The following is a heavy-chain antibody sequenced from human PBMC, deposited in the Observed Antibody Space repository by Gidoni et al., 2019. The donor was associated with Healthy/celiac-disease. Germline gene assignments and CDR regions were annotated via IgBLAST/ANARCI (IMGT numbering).Heavy chain of an antibody. CDR1: GYTFTGYY. V-gene: IGHV1-2*04. Sequence: QVQLVQSGAEVKTPGASVKVSCKASGYTFTGYYMHWVRQAPGQGLEWMGWINPNSGGTNYAQKFQGWVTMTRDTSISTAYMELSRLRSDDTAVYYCARAPVVRGWYFDLWGRGTLVTVSS. CDR3: ARAPVVRGWYFDL. CDR2: INPNSGGT. D-gene: IGHD2-15*01. J-gene: IGHJ2*01.